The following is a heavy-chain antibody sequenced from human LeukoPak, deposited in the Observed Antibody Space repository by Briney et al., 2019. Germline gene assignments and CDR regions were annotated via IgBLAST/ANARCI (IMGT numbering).Heavy chain of an antibody. CDR1: GGSLSSYY. J-gene: IGHJ4*02. CDR3: ARDRGSYRYTLDY. Sequence: SETLSLTCTVSGGSLSSYYWSWVRQPPGKGLEGIGYIYYSGSTNYNPSLKSRVTISVDTSKNQFSLKLSSVTAADTAVYYCARDRGSYRYTLDYWGQGTLVTVSS. D-gene: IGHD3-16*02. CDR2: IYYSGST. V-gene: IGHV4-59*01.